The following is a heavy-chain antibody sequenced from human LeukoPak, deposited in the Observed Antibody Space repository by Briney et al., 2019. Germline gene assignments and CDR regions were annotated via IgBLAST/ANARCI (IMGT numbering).Heavy chain of an antibody. CDR3: ARVGDHFHWYLDL. CDR1: GFSVSLNY. V-gene: IGHV3-53*01. D-gene: IGHD3-3*02. Sequence: GGSLTLSCAASGFSVSLNYMNWVRQAPGKGLEWVSILYSGSDTYYADSVKGRFTISRDSSKNMLFLHMNSLRAEDTAVYYCARVGDHFHWYLDLWGRGTLVTVSS. CDR2: LYSGSDT. J-gene: IGHJ2*01.